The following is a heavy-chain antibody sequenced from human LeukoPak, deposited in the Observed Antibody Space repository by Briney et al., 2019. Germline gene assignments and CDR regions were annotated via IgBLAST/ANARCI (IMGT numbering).Heavy chain of an antibody. Sequence: GGSRRLSCAASGITFSTYGIHWVRQAPGKGLEWVALMWYDGSDKNYADSVKGRFTIFRDNSENTVYLQMNSLRVEDTAVYYCARSPYNYYFDYWGQGTLVTVSS. V-gene: IGHV3-33*01. CDR3: ARSPYNYYFDY. J-gene: IGHJ4*02. CDR2: MWYDGSDK. CDR1: GITFSTYG. D-gene: IGHD5-24*01.